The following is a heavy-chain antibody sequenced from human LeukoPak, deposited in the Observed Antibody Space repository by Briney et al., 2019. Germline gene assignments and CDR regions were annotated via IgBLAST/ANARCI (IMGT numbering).Heavy chain of an antibody. J-gene: IGHJ4*02. Sequence: PGGSLRLSCAASGFTFSSYAMSWVRQAPGKGLEWFSAISGSSGSPYYADSVKGRFPISRDNSKNTLYLQMNILRAEDTAVYYCAKDPHFGVVIIPHFDYWGQGTLVTVSS. V-gene: IGHV3-23*01. CDR1: GFTFSSYA. CDR3: AKDPHFGVVIIPHFDY. D-gene: IGHD3-3*01. CDR2: ISGSSGSP.